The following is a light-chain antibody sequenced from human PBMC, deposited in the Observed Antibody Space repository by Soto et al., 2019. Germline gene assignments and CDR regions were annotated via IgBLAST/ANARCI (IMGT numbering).Light chain of an antibody. CDR3: CSYVGSYTYV. V-gene: IGLV2-11*01. CDR2: DVD. J-gene: IGLJ1*01. CDR1: SSVVDNYND. Sequence: QSALTQPRSVSGPPGQSVTISCTGASSVVDNYNDVSWYQHHPGKAPKLMIYDVDKRPSGVPDRFSGSKSGNTASLTISGLQAEDEADYYCCSYVGSYTYVFGTGTKVTVL.